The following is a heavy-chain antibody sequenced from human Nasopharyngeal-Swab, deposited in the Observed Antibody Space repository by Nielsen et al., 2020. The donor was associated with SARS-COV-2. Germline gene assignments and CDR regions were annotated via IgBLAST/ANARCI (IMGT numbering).Heavy chain of an antibody. D-gene: IGHD3-22*01. J-gene: IGHJ4*02. Sequence: WMRQAPGQGLEWVGCINPDSGDTQYAQKFQGRVTVTSDRSRSTAYIDLSRLRSDDTAVYYCARDYYDNYDSDYWGQGTLVTVSS. CDR2: INPDSGDT. CDR3: ARDYYDNYDSDY. V-gene: IGHV1-2*02.